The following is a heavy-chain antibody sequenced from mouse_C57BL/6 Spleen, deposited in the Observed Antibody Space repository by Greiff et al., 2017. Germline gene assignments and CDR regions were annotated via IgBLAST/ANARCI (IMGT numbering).Heavy chain of an antibody. CDR1: GYTFTSYW. CDR3: ARGLPLYYAMDY. Sequence: QVQLQQPGAELVRPGSSVKLSCKASGYTFTSYWMDWVKQKPGQGLEWIGNIYPSDSETPYNQKFKDKATLTVDKSSSTAYMQLSSLTSEDSAVYYCARGLPLYYAMDYWGQGTSVTVSS. CDR2: IYPSDSET. D-gene: IGHD2-2*01. V-gene: IGHV1-61*01. J-gene: IGHJ4*01.